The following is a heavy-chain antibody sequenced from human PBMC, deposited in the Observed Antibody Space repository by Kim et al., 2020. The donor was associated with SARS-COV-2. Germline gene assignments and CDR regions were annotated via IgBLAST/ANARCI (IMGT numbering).Heavy chain of an antibody. D-gene: IGHD5-18*01. CDR1: GFTFSSHT. CDR3: ARFKLGFSFGKFDY. CDR2: IGSSSNPI. V-gene: IGHV3-21*06. J-gene: IGHJ4*02. Sequence: GGSLRLSCVASGFTFSSHTMNWVRQAPGKGLEWVSSIGSSSNPIYYADSVKGRVTISRDNAGYSPYLQMYSLRAEDTAVYYCARFKLGFSFGKFDYWGQG.